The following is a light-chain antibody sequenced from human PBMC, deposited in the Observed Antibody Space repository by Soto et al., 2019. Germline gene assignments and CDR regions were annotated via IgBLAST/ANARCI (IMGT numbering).Light chain of an antibody. CDR1: SSDVGGYNY. CDR3: SSYTSTRTLYV. CDR2: EVT. Sequence: QSVLTQPASVSGSPGQSITISCTGTSSDVGGYNYISWYQQRPGKAPKLMIYEVTNRPSGLSNRFSGSKSGNTASLTISGLQAEDEADYFCSSYTSTRTLYVFGTGTKVTVL. J-gene: IGLJ1*01. V-gene: IGLV2-14*01.